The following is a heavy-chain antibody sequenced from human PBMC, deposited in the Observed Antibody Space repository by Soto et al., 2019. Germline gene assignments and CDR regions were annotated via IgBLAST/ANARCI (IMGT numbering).Heavy chain of an antibody. CDR3: ARVYSGSSWHENGWYYFDY. J-gene: IGHJ4*02. CDR2: INSDGSST. D-gene: IGHD6-13*01. CDR1: GFTFSSYW. Sequence: GGSLRLSCAASGFTFSSYWMHWVRQAPGKGLVWVSRINSDGSSTSYADSVKGRFTISRDNAKNMLYLQMNSLRAEDTAVYYCARVYSGSSWHENGWYYFDYWGQGTLVTVSS. V-gene: IGHV3-74*01.